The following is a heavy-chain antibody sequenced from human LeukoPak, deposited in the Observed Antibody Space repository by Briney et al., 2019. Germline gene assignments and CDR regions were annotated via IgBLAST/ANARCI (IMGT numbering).Heavy chain of an antibody. CDR3: AKARAGGYNYGPFDY. D-gene: IGHD5-18*01. CDR2: ISGGGETT. V-gene: IGHV3-23*01. J-gene: IGHJ4*02. Sequence: GGSLRLSCAASGFTFRLYGMNWARQAPGKGLEWASAISGGGETTTYTDSVKGRFTISRDNSKNTVYLQMNSLSAEDTAVYYCAKARAGGYNYGPFDYWGQGTLVTVSS. CDR1: GFTFRLYG.